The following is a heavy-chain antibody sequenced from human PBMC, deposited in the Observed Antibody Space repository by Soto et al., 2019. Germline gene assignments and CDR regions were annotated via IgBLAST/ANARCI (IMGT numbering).Heavy chain of an antibody. CDR1: GYTFTSYA. J-gene: IGHJ2*01. D-gene: IGHD3-10*01. CDR2: INAGNGNT. V-gene: IGHV1-3*01. CDR3: ARDRVVRGVIGYFDL. Sequence: QVQLVQSGAEVKKPGASVKVSCKASGYTFTSYAMHSVRQAPGQRLEWMGWINAGNGNTKYSQKFQGRVTITRDTSATTAYMELSSLRSEDTAVYYCARDRVVRGVIGYFDLWGRGTLVTVSS.